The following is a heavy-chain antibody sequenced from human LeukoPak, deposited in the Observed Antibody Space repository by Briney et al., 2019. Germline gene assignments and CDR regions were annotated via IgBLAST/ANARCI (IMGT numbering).Heavy chain of an antibody. CDR3: ARQRGYYDFWSGYLSDNWFDP. CDR2: IYYSGST. J-gene: IGHJ5*02. V-gene: IGHV4-59*08. Sequence: SETLSLTCTVSGGSISSYYWSWIPQPPGKGLEWFGYIYYSGSTNYNPSLKSRVTISVDTSENQFSLKLSSVTAADTAVYYCARQRGYYDFWSGYLSDNWFDPWGQGTLVTVSS. D-gene: IGHD3-3*01. CDR1: GGSISSYY.